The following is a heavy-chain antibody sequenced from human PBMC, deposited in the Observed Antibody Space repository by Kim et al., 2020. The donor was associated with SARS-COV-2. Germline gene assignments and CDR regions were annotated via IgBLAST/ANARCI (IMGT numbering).Heavy chain of an antibody. CDR3: ARGREGYISSWYLDY. J-gene: IGHJ4*02. V-gene: IGHV4-59*09. D-gene: IGHD6-13*01. Sequence: PYRKSRVTISVDMSEHQFALKLSSVTAADTAVYYCARGREGYISSWYLDYWGQGTLVTVSS.